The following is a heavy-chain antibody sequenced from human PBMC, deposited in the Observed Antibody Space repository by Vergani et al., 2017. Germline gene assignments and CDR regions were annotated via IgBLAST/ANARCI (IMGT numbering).Heavy chain of an antibody. D-gene: IGHD3-10*01. Sequence: QVQLVQSGAEVKKPGASVKVSCKASGYTFTSYGISWVRQAPGQGLEWMGWISAYNGNTNYAQKLQGRVTMTTDTSTSTAYMELRGLRSDDTAVYYCARDSLEYYGSGSDVSPRLYYYYMDGWGKGTTVTVSS. CDR1: GYTFTSYG. CDR2: ISAYNGNT. J-gene: IGHJ6*03. V-gene: IGHV1-18*01. CDR3: ARDSLEYYGSGSDVSPRLYYYYMDG.